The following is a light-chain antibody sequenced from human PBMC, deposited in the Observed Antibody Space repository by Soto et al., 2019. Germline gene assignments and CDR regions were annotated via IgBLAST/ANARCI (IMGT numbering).Light chain of an antibody. Sequence: EIVLAQSPGTLSLSPGERATLSCRASQSVSSSYLAWYQQKPGQAPRLLIYAASNRATGTPDRFSGSGSGTDYTLTIFRLEPEDFAVYYCQQYGSSPRTFGQGTKVEMK. CDR1: QSVSSSY. CDR3: QQYGSSPRT. J-gene: IGKJ1*01. V-gene: IGKV3-20*01. CDR2: AAS.